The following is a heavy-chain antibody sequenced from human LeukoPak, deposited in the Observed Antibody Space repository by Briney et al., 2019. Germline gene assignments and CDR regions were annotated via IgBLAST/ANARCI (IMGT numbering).Heavy chain of an antibody. D-gene: IGHD5-24*01. CDR1: GFTFSSYS. CDR3: ARDRWLQSEDYYMDV. V-gene: IGHV3-21*01. J-gene: IGHJ6*03. Sequence: GGSLRLSCATSGFTFSSYSINWVRQAPGKGLEWVSSISSSSSYIYYADSVKGRFTISRDNARNSLYLQMNSLRAEDTAVYYCARDRWLQSEDYYMDVWGKGTTVTISS. CDR2: ISSSSSYI.